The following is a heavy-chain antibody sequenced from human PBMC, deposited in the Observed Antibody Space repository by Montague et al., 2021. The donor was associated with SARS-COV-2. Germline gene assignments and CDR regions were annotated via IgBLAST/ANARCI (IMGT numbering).Heavy chain of an antibody. V-gene: IGHV4-59*01. CDR1: GGSISSYS. CDR2: ICNSGST. Sequence: ETLSLTCTVSGGSISSYSWTWIRQPPGKGLEWIGYICNSGSTNYNPSLTIRVTISVYTSKNQFSLKLSSVAAAATAVYYCARVGRVSSWYEVAFDIWGQGTAVTVSS. J-gene: IGHJ3*02. CDR3: ARVGRVSSWYEVAFDI. D-gene: IGHD6-13*01.